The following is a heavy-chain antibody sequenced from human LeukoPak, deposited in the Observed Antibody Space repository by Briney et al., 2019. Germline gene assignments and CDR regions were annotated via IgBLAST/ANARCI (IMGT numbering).Heavy chain of an antibody. J-gene: IGHJ4*02. CDR1: GYTFTSYG. CDR2: ISAYNGNT. V-gene: IGHV1-18*01. CDR3: ARPSLPSTVTTAFDY. D-gene: IGHD4-17*01. Sequence: GASVKVSCKASGYTFTSYGIIWVRQAPGQGLEWMGWISAYNGNTNYAQKLQGRVTMTTDTSTSTAYMELRSLRSDDTAVYYCARPSLPSTVTTAFDYWGQGTLVTVSS.